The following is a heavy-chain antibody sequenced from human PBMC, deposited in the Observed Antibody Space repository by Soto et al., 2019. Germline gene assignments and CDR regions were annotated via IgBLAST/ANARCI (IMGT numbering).Heavy chain of an antibody. Sequence: QVQLQESGPGLVKPSETLSLTCTVSGGSLSSWYWSWIRQPPGKGLAWIGYIYYSGSTNYNPSLMSRVTISVDTSKNQFSRMPSSVTAADTAVYYCARRYGSGFDYWGQGTLVTVSP. CDR1: GGSLSSWY. J-gene: IGHJ4*02. D-gene: IGHD1-20*01. CDR3: ARRYGSGFDY. CDR2: IYYSGST. V-gene: IGHV4-59*08.